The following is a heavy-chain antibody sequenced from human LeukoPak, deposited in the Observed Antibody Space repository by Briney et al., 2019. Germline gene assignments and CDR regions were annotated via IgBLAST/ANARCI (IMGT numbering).Heavy chain of an antibody. Sequence: SETLSLTCTVSGGSISSYYWSWIRQPAGKGLGWIGRIYTSGSTNYNPSLKSRVTMSVDTSKNQFSLKLSSVTAADTAVYYCARDYHYYDSSGYCPRNVWFDPWGQGTLVTVSS. J-gene: IGHJ5*02. CDR1: GGSISSYY. CDR3: ARDYHYYDSSGYCPRNVWFDP. CDR2: IYTSGST. V-gene: IGHV4-4*07. D-gene: IGHD3-22*01.